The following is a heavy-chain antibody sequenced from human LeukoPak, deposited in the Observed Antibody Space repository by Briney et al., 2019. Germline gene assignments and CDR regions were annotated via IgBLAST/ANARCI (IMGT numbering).Heavy chain of an antibody. D-gene: IGHD5-12*01. J-gene: IGHJ4*02. CDR3: ARDSGYEDY. Sequence: GGSLRLSCAASGFTFSFYSMIWVRQPPGKGLEWVSSISSASTYIYYADSVKGRFTISRDNAKHSLFLQMNSLRDEDTAVYYCARDSGYEDYWGQGTLATVSS. V-gene: IGHV3-21*01. CDR2: ISSASTYI. CDR1: GFTFSFYS.